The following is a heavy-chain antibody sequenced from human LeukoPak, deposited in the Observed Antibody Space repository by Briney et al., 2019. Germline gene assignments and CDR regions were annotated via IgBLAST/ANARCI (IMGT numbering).Heavy chain of an antibody. CDR3: AKALFRGYCSGGSCYYFDY. CDR2: ISGSGGST. CDR1: GFTFSSYA. J-gene: IGHJ4*02. V-gene: IGHV3-23*01. Sequence: GGSLRLSCAASGFTFSSYAMSWVRQAPGKGLEWVSGISGSGGSTYYADSVKGRFTISRDNSKNTLYLQMNSLRAEDTAVYYCAKALFRGYCSGGSCYYFDYWGQGTLVTVSS. D-gene: IGHD2-15*01.